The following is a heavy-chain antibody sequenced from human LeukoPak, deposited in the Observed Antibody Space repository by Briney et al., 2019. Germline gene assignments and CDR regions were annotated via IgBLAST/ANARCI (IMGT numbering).Heavy chain of an antibody. V-gene: IGHV4-59*12. Sequence: SETLSLTCTVSGGSISSYYWSWIRQPPGKGLEWIGYINYDGSANYNPSLKSRVIISLDTSKNHFSLKLRSVTAADTAVYYCARGRGVRSGYYYGVRFDPWGQGTLVTVSS. CDR1: GGSISSYY. D-gene: IGHD3-22*01. CDR2: INYDGSA. J-gene: IGHJ5*02. CDR3: ARGRGVRSGYYYGVRFDP.